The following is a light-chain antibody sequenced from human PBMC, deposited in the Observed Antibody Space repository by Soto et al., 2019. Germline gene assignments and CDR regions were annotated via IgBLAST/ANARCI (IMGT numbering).Light chain of an antibody. CDR1: QGIAKS. Sequence: DIQMTQSPSSLSASLGDRVTITCRASQGIAKSLAWYQQRPGKVPKLLIYGASTLKSGVASRFSGSGSGTYFTLTSSSLQPEDVATYYCQQYDGVPLTFGGGTKIEIK. J-gene: IGKJ4*01. V-gene: IGKV1-27*01. CDR2: GAS. CDR3: QQYDGVPLT.